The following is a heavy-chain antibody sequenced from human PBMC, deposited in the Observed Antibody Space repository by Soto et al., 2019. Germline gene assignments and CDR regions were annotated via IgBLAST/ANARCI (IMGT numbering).Heavy chain of an antibody. J-gene: IGHJ4*02. CDR2: IYYSGST. CDR3: ARHSNRNYGLYYFDY. D-gene: IGHD4-4*01. CDR1: GRPLSSYY. Sequence: SVTLSLTCTVSGRPLSSYYWSWIRQSPGKGLEWIGYIYYSGSTKYRPSLKSRVTMSVDTSKNQFSLKVSSATAADTAVYYCARHSNRNYGLYYFDYWGLGALVTVSS. V-gene: IGHV4-59*08.